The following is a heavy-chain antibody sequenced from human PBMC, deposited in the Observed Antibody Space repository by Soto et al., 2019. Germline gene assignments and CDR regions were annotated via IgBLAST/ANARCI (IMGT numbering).Heavy chain of an antibody. CDR2: ITPISDTT. CDR3: ARSQGSSTSLEIYYYYYYGMDV. D-gene: IGHD2-2*01. CDR1: GGTFSSYA. J-gene: IGHJ6*02. V-gene: IGHV1-69*01. Sequence: QVQLVQSGAEVKKPGSSVKVSCKASGGTFSSYAISWVRQAPGQGLEWMGGITPISDTTNYAQKFQGRVTSTADESTSTAYMERSSLRSEDTAVYYCARSQGSSTSLEIYYYYYYGMDVWGQGTTVTVSS.